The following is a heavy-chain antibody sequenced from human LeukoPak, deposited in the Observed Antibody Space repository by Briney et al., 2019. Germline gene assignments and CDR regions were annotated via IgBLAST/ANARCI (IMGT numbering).Heavy chain of an antibody. CDR2: INPNSGDT. CDR3: VRDGAFDI. CDR1: GYTFTAYY. J-gene: IGHJ3*02. V-gene: IGHV1-2*02. Sequence: ASVKVSCKASGYTFTAYYMHWVRQASGQGLEWMGWINPNSGDTNYAQKFQGRVTMTRDTSITTAYMELSRLRSDDTAVYYCVRDGAFDIWGQGTMVTVSS.